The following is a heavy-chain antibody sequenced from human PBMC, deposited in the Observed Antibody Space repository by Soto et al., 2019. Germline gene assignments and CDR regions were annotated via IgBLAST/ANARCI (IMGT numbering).Heavy chain of an antibody. V-gene: IGHV4-59*01. D-gene: IGHD3-16*01. CDR1: GGSISGYY. CDR2: IHYSGST. J-gene: IGHJ4*02. CDR3: ARHGGTPDLYFDY. Sequence: SETLSLTCTVSGGSISGYYWSWIRQSPGKGLEWIGYIHYSGSTNYNPSLKSRVTISVDTSKNQLSLKLSSVTAADTALYYCARHGGTPDLYFDYWGQGTPVTVSS.